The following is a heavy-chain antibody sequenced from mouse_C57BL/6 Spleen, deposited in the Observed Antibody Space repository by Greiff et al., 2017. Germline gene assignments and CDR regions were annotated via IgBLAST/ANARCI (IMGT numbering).Heavy chain of an antibody. Sequence: VQLQQPGAELVRPGSSVKLSCKASGYTFTSYWMHWVKQRPIQGLEWIGNIDPSDSETHYNQKFKDKATLTVDKSSSTAYMQLSSLTSEDSAVYYCARSQLRLQVDDWGQGTTLTVAS. CDR2: IDPSDSET. V-gene: IGHV1-52*01. D-gene: IGHD3-2*02. CDR1: GYTFTSYW. CDR3: ARSQLRLQVDD. J-gene: IGHJ2*01.